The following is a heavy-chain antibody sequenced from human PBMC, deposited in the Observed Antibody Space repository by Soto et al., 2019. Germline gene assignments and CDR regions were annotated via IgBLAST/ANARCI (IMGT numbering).Heavy chain of an antibody. CDR3: AKDRRECSGGSCYPAAFDI. D-gene: IGHD2-15*01. CDR1: GFTFDDYA. Sequence: GGSLRLSCAASGFTFDDYAMHWVRQAPGKGLEWVSGISWNSGSIGYADSVKGRFTISRDNAKNSLYLQMNSLRAEDTALYYCAKDRRECSGGSCYPAAFDIWGQGTMVTVSS. CDR2: ISWNSGSI. V-gene: IGHV3-9*01. J-gene: IGHJ3*02.